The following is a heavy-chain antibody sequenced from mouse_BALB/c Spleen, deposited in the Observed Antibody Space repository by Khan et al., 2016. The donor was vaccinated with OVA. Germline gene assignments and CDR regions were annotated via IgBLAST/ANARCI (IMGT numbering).Heavy chain of an antibody. Sequence: QVQLKQSGPGLVAPSQSLSITCTISGFSLTNYGVHWIRQPPGKGLEWLVVIWSDGSTTYNSALKSRLTISKDNSKSQVFLKMNSLQTDDTAMYFWDRAPDHPYNSMDYWGQGTSVTVSS. CDR2: IWSDGST. D-gene: IGHD2-3*01. J-gene: IGHJ4*01. V-gene: IGHV2-6-1*01. CDR3: DRAPDHPYNSMDY. CDR1: GFSLTNYG.